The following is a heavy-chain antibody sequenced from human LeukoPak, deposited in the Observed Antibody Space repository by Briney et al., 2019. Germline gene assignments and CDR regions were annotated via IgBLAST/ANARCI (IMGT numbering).Heavy chain of an antibody. CDR2: IIPIFGTA. D-gene: IGHD5-12*01. Sequence: GPSVKVSCKASGGTFSSYAISWVRQAPGQGLEWMGGIIPIFGTANYAQKFQGRVTITADESTSTAYMELSSLRSEDTAVYYCARKGSGYDWDFDYWGQGTLVTVSS. CDR1: GGTFSSYA. CDR3: ARKGSGYDWDFDY. V-gene: IGHV1-69*13. J-gene: IGHJ4*02.